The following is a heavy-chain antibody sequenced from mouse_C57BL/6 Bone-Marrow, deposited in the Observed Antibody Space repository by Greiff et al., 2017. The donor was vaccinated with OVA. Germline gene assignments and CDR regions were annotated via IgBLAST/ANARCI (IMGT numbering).Heavy chain of an antibody. CDR2: IYPGGGYT. J-gene: IGHJ4*01. Sequence: VQLQQPGAELVKPGASVKMSCKASGYTFTNYWIGWAKQRPGHGLEWIGDIYPGGGYTNYNEKFKGKATLTADKSSSTAYMQFSSLTSEDSAIYYCARWVYYAMDYWGQGTSVTVSS. CDR1: GYTFTNYW. V-gene: IGHV1-63*01. CDR3: ARWVYYAMDY.